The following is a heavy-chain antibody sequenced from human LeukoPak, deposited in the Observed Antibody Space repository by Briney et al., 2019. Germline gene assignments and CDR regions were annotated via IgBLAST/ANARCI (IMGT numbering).Heavy chain of an antibody. D-gene: IGHD3-10*01. CDR1: GFIFTNYW. CDR2: IYPADSDT. V-gene: IGHV5-51*01. J-gene: IGHJ4*02. Sequence: GESLKISCQVSGFIFTNYWIGWVRQMPGKGLDWMGLIYPADSDTTYSPSFQGQVTISADRSISTVYLQWSSLKASDTAMYYCARQSRDGSKNRGYYFDYWGQGTLVTVSS. CDR3: ARQSRDGSKNRGYYFDY.